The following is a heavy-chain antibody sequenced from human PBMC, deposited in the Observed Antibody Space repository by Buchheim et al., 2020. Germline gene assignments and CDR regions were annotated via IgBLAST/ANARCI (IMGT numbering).Heavy chain of an antibody. Sequence: EVQLVQSGAEVKKPGESLRISCKGSGYSFTSYWISWVRQMPGKGLEWMGRIDPSDSYTNYSPSFQGHVTIPADKSISTAFPQWSSLKASDTAMYYCARSLPSEQWLEYNWFDPWGQGTL. CDR2: IDPSDSYT. J-gene: IGHJ5*02. V-gene: IGHV5-10-1*01. CDR1: GYSFTSYW. CDR3: ARSLPSEQWLEYNWFDP. D-gene: IGHD6-19*01.